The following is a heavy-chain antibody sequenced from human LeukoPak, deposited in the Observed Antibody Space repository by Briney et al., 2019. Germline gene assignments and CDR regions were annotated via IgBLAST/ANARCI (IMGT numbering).Heavy chain of an antibody. CDR1: GFTFSSYS. D-gene: IGHD6-19*01. CDR2: ISSSSSYI. Sequence: GGSLRLSCAASGFTFSSYSMNWVRQAPGKGLEWVSSISSSSSYIYYADSVKGRFTISRDNAKNSLYLQMNSLRAEDTAVYYCAREVGRWLPPTLRRYYYMDVWGKGTTVTVSS. J-gene: IGHJ6*03. V-gene: IGHV3-21*01. CDR3: AREVGRWLPPTLRRYYYMDV.